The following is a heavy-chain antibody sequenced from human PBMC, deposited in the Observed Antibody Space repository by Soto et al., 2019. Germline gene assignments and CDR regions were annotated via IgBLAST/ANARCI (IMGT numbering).Heavy chain of an antibody. D-gene: IGHD3-16*01. CDR3: ARRPLGCYFDY. V-gene: IGHV4-34*01. Sequence: PSETLSLTCAVYGGSFSGYYWSWIRQPPGKGLEWIGEINHSGSTNYNPSLKSRVTISVDTSKNQFSLKLSSVTAADTAVYYCARRPLGCYFDYWGQGTLVTVSS. J-gene: IGHJ4*02. CDR1: GGSFSGYY. CDR2: INHSGST.